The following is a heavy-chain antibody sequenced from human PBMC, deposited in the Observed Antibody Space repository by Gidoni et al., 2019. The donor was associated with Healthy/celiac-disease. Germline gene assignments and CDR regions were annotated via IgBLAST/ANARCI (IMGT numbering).Heavy chain of an antibody. CDR2: ISYDGSNK. J-gene: IGHJ3*02. Sequence: QVQLVESGGGVVQPGRSLRLSCAASGFTFSSYAMHWVRQAPGKGLEWVAVISYDGSNKYYADSVKGRFTISRDNSKNTLYLQMNSLRAEDTAVYYCARESGQGGAFDIWGQGTMVTVSS. CDR1: GFTFSSYA. D-gene: IGHD3-10*01. CDR3: ARESGQGGAFDI. V-gene: IGHV3-30*04.